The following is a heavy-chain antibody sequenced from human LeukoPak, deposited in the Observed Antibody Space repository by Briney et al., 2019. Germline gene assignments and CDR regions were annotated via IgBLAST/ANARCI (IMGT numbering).Heavy chain of an antibody. V-gene: IGHV3-21*01. CDR2: ISSSSSYI. Sequence: GGSLRLSCAASGFTFSNYSMNWVRQAPGKGLEWVSSISSSSSYIYYADSVKGRFTISRDNAKNSLYLQMNSLRAEDTAVYYCARDYYDSSGYYSGLNYWGQGTLVTVSS. CDR3: ARDYYDSSGYYSGLNY. J-gene: IGHJ4*02. CDR1: GFTFSNYS. D-gene: IGHD3-22*01.